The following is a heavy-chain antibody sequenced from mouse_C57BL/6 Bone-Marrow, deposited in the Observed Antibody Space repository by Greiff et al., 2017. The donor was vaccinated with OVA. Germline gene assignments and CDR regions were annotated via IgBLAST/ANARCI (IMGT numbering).Heavy chain of an antibody. J-gene: IGHJ1*03. D-gene: IGHD1-1*01. CDR1: GFNIKDDY. CDR2: IAPENGDT. Sequence: VQLKQSGAELVRPGASVKLSCTASGFNIKDDYMHWVKQRPEQGLEWIGWIAPENGDTAYAQKFQGQATITADTSSHTAYLQLSRLTSEDTAVYYWTTAMYYYGSRDWYFDVWGTGTTVTVSS. V-gene: IGHV14-4*01. CDR3: TTAMYYYGSRDWYFDV.